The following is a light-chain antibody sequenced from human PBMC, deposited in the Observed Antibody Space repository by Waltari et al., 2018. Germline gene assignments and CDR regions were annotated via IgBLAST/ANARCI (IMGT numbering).Light chain of an antibody. CDR2: QDS. CDR1: NLGDKY. J-gene: IGLJ2*01. Sequence: SYELTQPPSVSVSPGQTASIPCSGDNLGDKYACWYQQKPGQSPVLVIYQDSKRPSGIPERFSGSNSGNTATLTISGTQAMDEADYYCQAWDSHVVFGGGTKLTVL. CDR3: QAWDSHVV. V-gene: IGLV3-1*01.